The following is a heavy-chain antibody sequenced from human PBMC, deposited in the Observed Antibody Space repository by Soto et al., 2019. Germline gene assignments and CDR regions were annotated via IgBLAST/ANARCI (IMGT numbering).Heavy chain of an antibody. CDR2: ISSSSSYI. V-gene: IGHV3-21*01. J-gene: IGHJ5*02. CDR1: GFTFSSYS. Sequence: GGSLRLSCAASGFTFSSYSMNWVRQAPGKGLEWVSSISSSSSYIYYADSVKGRFTISRDNAKNSLYLQMNSLRAEDTAVYYCAGIASSPNWFDPWGQGTPVTVSS. CDR3: AGIASSPNWFDP. D-gene: IGHD3-3*02.